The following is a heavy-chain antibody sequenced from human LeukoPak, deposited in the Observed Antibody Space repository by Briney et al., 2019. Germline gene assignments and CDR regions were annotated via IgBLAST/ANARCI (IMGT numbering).Heavy chain of an antibody. CDR1: GGTFSIYA. V-gene: IGHV1-69*13. CDR2: IIPIFGTA. D-gene: IGHD5-24*01. CDR3: ARGRGMATITSYFDY. J-gene: IGHJ4*02. Sequence: SVKVSCTASGGTFSIYAISWVRQAPGQGLEWMGGIIPIFGTANYAQKFQGRVTITADESTSTAYMELRNLRSEDTAVYYCARGRGMATITSYFDYWGQGTQVTVSS.